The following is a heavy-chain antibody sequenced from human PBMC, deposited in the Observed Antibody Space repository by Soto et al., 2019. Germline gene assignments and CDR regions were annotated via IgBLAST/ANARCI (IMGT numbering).Heavy chain of an antibody. J-gene: IGHJ4*02. V-gene: IGHV3-7*01. Sequence: PGWSLRLSCGGSGFTFSSYWMSWVRQAPGKGLEWVAIIKEDGSEKYYVDSVKGRFTISRDNAKNSLYLQMNSLRAEDTAVYYCARDQPGPTSYWGQGTLVTVSS. CDR2: IKEDGSEK. CDR1: GFTFSSYW. CDR3: ARDQPGPTSY.